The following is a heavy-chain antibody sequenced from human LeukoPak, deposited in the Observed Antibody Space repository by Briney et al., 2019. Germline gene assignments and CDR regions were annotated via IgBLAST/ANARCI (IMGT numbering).Heavy chain of an antibody. CDR3: ARGTGEDAFDI. Sequence: SETLSLTCTVSGVSISSRSSYWGWIRQPPGTGLEWIANIYYSGTTYYNPSLKSRVTISVDTSKNQFSLRLISVTAADTAVYYCARGTGEDAFDIWGQGTMVTVSS. CDR2: IYYSGTT. V-gene: IGHV4-39*07. CDR1: GVSISSRSSY. J-gene: IGHJ3*02. D-gene: IGHD3-16*01.